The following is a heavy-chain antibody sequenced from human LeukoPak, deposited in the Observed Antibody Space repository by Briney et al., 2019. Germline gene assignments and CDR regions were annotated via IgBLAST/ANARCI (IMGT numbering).Heavy chain of an antibody. Sequence: PSETLSLTCTVSGGSIRSSSYNWGWIRQPPGKGLEWIGSIHYTGTTFYNPSLKSRVTISVDTSKNQFSLKLSSVTAADTAVYYCARRAVAGTNYFDYWGQGTLVTVSS. V-gene: IGHV4-39*07. CDR3: ARRAVAGTNYFDY. CDR2: IHYTGTT. CDR1: GGSIRSSSYN. J-gene: IGHJ4*02. D-gene: IGHD6-19*01.